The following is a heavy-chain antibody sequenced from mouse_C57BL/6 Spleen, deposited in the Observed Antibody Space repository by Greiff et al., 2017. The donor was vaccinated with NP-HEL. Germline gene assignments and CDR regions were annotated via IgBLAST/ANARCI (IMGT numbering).Heavy chain of an antibody. CDR3: ARHDGDWFAY. Sequence: EVNVVESGGDLVKPGGSLKLSCAASGFTFSSYGMSWVRQTPDKRLEWVATISSGGSYTYYPDSVKGRFTISRDNAKNTLYLQMSSLKSEDTAMYYCARHDGDWFAYWGQGTLVTVSA. V-gene: IGHV5-6*01. CDR2: ISSGGSYT. CDR1: GFTFSSYG. J-gene: IGHJ3*01.